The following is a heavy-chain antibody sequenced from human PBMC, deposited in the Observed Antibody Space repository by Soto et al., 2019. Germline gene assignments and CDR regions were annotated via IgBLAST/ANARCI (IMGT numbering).Heavy chain of an antibody. Sequence: QVQLVQSGAEVEKPGSSVKVSCKASGGTFSSYAISWVRQAPGQGLEWMGGIIPIFGTANYAQKFQGRVTITADESTSTVYMELSSLRSEDTAVYYCACPRSSYYYYGMDVWGQGATVTVSS. D-gene: IGHD6-6*01. J-gene: IGHJ6*02. CDR2: IIPIFGTA. CDR3: ACPRSSYYYYGMDV. CDR1: GGTFSSYA. V-gene: IGHV1-69*12.